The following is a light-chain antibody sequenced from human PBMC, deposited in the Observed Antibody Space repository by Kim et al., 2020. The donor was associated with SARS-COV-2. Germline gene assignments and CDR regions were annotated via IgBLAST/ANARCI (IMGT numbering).Light chain of an antibody. V-gene: IGLV1-44*01. CDR2: KNN. CDR1: SSNIGRYG. CDR3: AAWDDSLNERV. Sequence: GQRVTISCSGSSSNIGRYGANWYQQLPGTAPKLLIYKNNQRPSGVPDRFSGSRSGTSAYLAISGLQSEDEADYYCAAWDDSLNERVFGGGTQLTVL. J-gene: IGLJ3*02.